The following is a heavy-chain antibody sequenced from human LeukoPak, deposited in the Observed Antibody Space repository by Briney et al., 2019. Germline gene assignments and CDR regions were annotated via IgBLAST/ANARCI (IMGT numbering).Heavy chain of an antibody. CDR3: ARGGYYYDKSGFYYLDY. CDR2: ISAYNGKT. CDR1: GYTFTSYG. J-gene: IGHJ4*02. D-gene: IGHD3-22*01. V-gene: IGHV1-18*01. Sequence: GASVKVSCKASGYTFTSYGLTWVRQAPGQGLEWMGWISAYNGKTNFSQKLQGRVTMTTDTSTSTAYMELRSLRSDDTAVYYCARGGYYYDKSGFYYLDYWGQGTLVTVSS.